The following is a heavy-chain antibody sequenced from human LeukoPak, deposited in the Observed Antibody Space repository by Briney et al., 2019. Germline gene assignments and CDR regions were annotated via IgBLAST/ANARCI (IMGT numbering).Heavy chain of an antibody. D-gene: IGHD6-6*01. CDR3: ARLRSSSFYYYMDV. Sequence: GGSLRLSCAASGFTFSDYYMSWIRQAPGKGLEWVSYISSSGSTIYYADSVKGRFTISRDNAKNSLYLQMNSLRAEDTAVYYCARLRSSSFYYYMDVWGKGTTVTVSS. CDR2: ISSSGSTI. CDR1: GFTFSDYY. V-gene: IGHV3-11*01. J-gene: IGHJ6*03.